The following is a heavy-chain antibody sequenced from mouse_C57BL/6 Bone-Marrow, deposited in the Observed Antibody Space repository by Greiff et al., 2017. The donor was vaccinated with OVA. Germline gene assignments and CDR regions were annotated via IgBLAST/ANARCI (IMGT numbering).Heavy chain of an antibody. D-gene: IGHD1-2*01. Sequence: SASGIDFSRYWMSWVRRAPGKGLEWIGEINPDSSTINYAPSLKDKFIISRDNAKNTLYLQMSKVRSEDTALYYCASPITTEGYFDVWGTGTTVTVSS. CDR1: GIDFSRYW. CDR2: INPDSSTI. V-gene: IGHV4-1*01. J-gene: IGHJ1*03. CDR3: ASPITTEGYFDV.